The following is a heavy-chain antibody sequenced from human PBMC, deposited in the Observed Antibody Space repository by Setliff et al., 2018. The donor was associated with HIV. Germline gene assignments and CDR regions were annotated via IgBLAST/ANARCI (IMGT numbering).Heavy chain of an antibody. CDR2: IYTRGNT. V-gene: IGHV4-4*07. J-gene: IGHJ4*02. D-gene: IGHD4-17*01. CDR1: GASITSHN. Sequence: SETLSLTCSVSGASITSHNWSWIRQAAGKGLEWIGRIYTRGNTNYNPSLRSRVTMSVDTSKNQFSLKVTSVTAADTAVYYCARDPPGYGASNDYWGQGTLVTVSS. CDR3: ARDPPGYGASNDY.